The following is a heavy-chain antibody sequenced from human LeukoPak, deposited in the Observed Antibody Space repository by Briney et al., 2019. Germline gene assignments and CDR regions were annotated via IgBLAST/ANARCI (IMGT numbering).Heavy chain of an antibody. D-gene: IGHD6-19*01. CDR2: IIPIFGTA. Sequence: SVKVSCKASGGTFSSYAISWARQAPGQGLEWMGGIIPIFGTANYAQKFQGRVTITADESTSTAYMELSSLRSEDTAVYYCARDSSGDDAFDIWGQGTMVTVSS. J-gene: IGHJ3*02. CDR3: ARDSSGDDAFDI. V-gene: IGHV1-69*13. CDR1: GGTFSSYA.